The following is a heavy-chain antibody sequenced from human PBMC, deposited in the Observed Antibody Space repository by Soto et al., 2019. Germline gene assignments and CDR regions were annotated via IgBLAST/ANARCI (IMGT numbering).Heavy chain of an antibody. D-gene: IGHD6-13*01. Sequence: QVQLVQSGAEVKKPGASMKVSCKASGYTFTSYGISWVRQAPGQGLEWMGWISAYNGNTNYAQKLQGRVSMTTDTSTGTAYRELRSLRSDDTAVYYCARDGVSAGGTIRQPYYYYYGMDVWGQGTTVTVSS. CDR3: ARDGVSAGGTIRQPYYYYYGMDV. J-gene: IGHJ6*02. CDR1: GYTFTSYG. V-gene: IGHV1-18*04. CDR2: ISAYNGNT.